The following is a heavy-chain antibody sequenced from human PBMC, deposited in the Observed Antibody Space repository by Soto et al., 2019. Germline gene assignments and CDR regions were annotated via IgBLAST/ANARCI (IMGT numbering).Heavy chain of an antibody. CDR1: GFTFSNAW. J-gene: IGHJ6*02. D-gene: IGHD4-17*01. V-gene: IGHV3-15*01. CDR3: TKPTTYYYYGMDV. Sequence: NPGGSLRLSCAASGFTFSNAWMSWVRQAPGKGLEWVGRIKSKTDGGTTDYAAPVKGRFTISRDDSKNTLYLQMNSLKTEDTAVYYCTKPTTYYYYGMDVWGQGTTVTV. CDR2: IKSKTDGGTT.